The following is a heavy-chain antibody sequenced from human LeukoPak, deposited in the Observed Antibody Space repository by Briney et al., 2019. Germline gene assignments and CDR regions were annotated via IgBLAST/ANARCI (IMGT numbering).Heavy chain of an antibody. V-gene: IGHV5-51*01. D-gene: IGHD3-16*01. J-gene: IGHJ4*02. CDR2: IYPGDSDT. Sequence: GESLQISCKGSGYGFSSYWIGWVRRMPGKGLEWMGIIYPGDSDTRYSPSFQGQVTISADKSINTAYLQWSSLKASDTAMYYCARRAPGTFWVDYWGQGTLVTVSS. CDR1: GYGFSSYW. CDR3: ARRAPGTFWVDY.